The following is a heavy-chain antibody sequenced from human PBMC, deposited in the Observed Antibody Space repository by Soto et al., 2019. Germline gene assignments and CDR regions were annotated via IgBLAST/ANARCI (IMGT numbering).Heavy chain of an antibody. V-gene: IGHV4-39*01. J-gene: IGHJ5*02. D-gene: IGHD3-22*01. CDR3: ARHPSGLRWFDP. CDR1: GGSISDSSYY. Sequence: QLQLQESGPGLVKPSETLSLTCTVSGGSISDSSYYWGWIRQPPGKGLEWIGSMYYSGSTYYNPSLKSRVTISVDTSKNHFSLKLSSVTAADTAVYYCARHPSGLRWFDPWGQGTLVTVSS. CDR2: MYYSGST.